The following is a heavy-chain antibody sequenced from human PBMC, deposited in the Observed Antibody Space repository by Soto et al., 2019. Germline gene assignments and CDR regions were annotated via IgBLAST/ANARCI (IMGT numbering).Heavy chain of an antibody. Sequence: QVQLQESGPGLVKPSQTLSLTCTVSGGSISSGGYYWSWIRQHPGKGLEWIGYIYYSGSTYYNPSLKSRVTISVDTSKNQFSLKLSSVTAADTAVYYCARGRDYWGSNYYYGMDVWGQGTTVTVSS. V-gene: IGHV4-31*03. CDR2: IYYSGST. D-gene: IGHD2-8*02. CDR3: ARGRDYWGSNYYYGMDV. CDR1: GGSISSGGYY. J-gene: IGHJ6*02.